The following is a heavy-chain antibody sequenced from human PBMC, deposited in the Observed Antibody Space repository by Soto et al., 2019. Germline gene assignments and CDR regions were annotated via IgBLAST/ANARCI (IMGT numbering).Heavy chain of an antibody. Sequence: EVQLLESGGGLVQPGGSLRLSCAASGFTFSSYAMSWVRQAPGKGLEWVSAISGSGGSTYYADSVKGRFTISRDNSKNTVYRQMNSLSAGGTAVYYCAKAPGKLGPCYMGVCGKGTTVTVSS. V-gene: IGHV3-23*01. D-gene: IGHD6-13*01. CDR3: AKAPGKLGPCYMGV. J-gene: IGHJ6*03. CDR2: ISGSGGST. CDR1: GFTFSSYA.